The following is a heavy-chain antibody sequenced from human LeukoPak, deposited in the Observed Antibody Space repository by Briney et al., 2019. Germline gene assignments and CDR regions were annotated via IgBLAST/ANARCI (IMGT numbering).Heavy chain of an antibody. CDR1: GGSLSGYY. V-gene: IGHV4-34*01. CDR3: ARATYYYGSGAPRSYYYGMDV. D-gene: IGHD3-10*01. J-gene: IGHJ6*02. CDR2: VNHSGCT. Sequence: SETLSLTCGVYGGSLSGYYWSWIGQPPGKGLDWIGGVNHSGCTNYNPSVKSRVTISVDTSKNQFSLKLSSATAADTAVYYCARATYYYGSGAPRSYYYGMDVWGQGTTVTVSS.